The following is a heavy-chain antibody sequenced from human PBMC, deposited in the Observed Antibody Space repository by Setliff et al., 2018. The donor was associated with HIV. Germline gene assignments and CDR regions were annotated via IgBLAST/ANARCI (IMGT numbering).Heavy chain of an antibody. CDR2: INTNTGSP. CDR1: GCTFNNYP. V-gene: IGHV7-4-1*02. CDR3: ARDGADYNFRSGSYPFDI. Sequence: ASVKVSCKASGCTFNNYPINWVRQAPGQGLEWMGWINTNTGSPRFARGFTGRFGFSLDTSVTTTFLHISNLKAEDTAIYYCARDGADYNFRSGSYPFDIWGQGTLVTVSS. J-gene: IGHJ4*02. D-gene: IGHD3-3*01.